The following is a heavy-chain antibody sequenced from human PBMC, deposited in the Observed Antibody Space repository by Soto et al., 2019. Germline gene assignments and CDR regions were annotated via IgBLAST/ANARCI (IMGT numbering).Heavy chain of an antibody. Sequence: QVQLVQSGAEVKKPGASVKVSCKASGYTFTSYYMHWVRQAPGQGLEWMGIINPSGGSTGYAQQSQGRVTITSDTSTSTVYMELSSLRSEDTAVYYCARASTIFGVGCFDYWGQGTLVTVSS. V-gene: IGHV1-46*03. J-gene: IGHJ4*02. CDR3: ARASTIFGVGCFDY. CDR2: INPSGGST. D-gene: IGHD3-3*01. CDR1: GYTFTSYY.